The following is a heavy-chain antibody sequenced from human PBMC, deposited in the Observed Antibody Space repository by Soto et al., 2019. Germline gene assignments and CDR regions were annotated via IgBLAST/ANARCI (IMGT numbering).Heavy chain of an antibody. J-gene: IGHJ6*03. CDR2: ISADNVHT. D-gene: IGHD2-2*01. V-gene: IGHV1-18*01. Sequence: QVQLVQSGGEVKAPGASVKVSCKASGYTFTSYGFSWVRQAPGQGLEWMGWISADNVHTNYAQKFQGRVTMTTDTFTSTAYLELRSLRSDDTAVYYCARVGYCSGYSCHYMDVWGRGTTVTVSS. CDR3: ARVGYCSGYSCHYMDV. CDR1: GYTFTSYG.